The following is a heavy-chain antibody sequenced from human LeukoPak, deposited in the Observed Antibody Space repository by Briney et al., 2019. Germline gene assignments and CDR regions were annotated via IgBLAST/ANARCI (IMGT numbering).Heavy chain of an antibody. CDR3: ARGRYCSSTSCYFDY. CDR1: GGSISSYD. Sequence: PSETLSLTCTVSGGSISSYDWSWIRQPPGKGLEWIGYIYTSGSTNYNPSLKSRVTISVDTSKNQFSLKLSSVTAADTAVYYCARGRYCSSTSCYFDYWGQGTLVTVSS. V-gene: IGHV4-4*09. CDR2: IYTSGST. D-gene: IGHD2-2*01. J-gene: IGHJ4*02.